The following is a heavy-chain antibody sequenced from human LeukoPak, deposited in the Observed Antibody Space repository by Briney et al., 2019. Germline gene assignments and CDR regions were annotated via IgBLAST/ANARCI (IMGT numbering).Heavy chain of an antibody. CDR2: INWNGGST. J-gene: IGHJ1*01. CDR1: GFTFDDSG. V-gene: IGHV3-20*04. Sequence: GRSLRLSCAASGFTFDDSGMSWVRQAPGKGLEWFSGINWNGGSTGYADSVKGRFTISRDNAKNSLYLQMNSLRAEDTALYYCARDSSSWYVSEHWGQGTLVTVSS. CDR3: ARDSSSWYVSEH. D-gene: IGHD6-13*01.